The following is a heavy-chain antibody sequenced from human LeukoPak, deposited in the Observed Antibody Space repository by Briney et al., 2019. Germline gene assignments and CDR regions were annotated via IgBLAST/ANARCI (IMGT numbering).Heavy chain of an antibody. CDR2: ISGSGETT. CDR1: GFTFSNYA. CDR3: VRDGRGYCGSTSCRPFDS. Sequence: GGSLRLSCAASGFTFSNYAMNWVRQAPGKGLEWVSSISGSGETTYYADSVKGRFTISRDNSKNTVYLQMNSLRVEDTAVYYCVRDGRGYCGSTSCRPFDSWGRGTQVTVSS. D-gene: IGHD2-2*01. J-gene: IGHJ4*02. V-gene: IGHV3-23*01.